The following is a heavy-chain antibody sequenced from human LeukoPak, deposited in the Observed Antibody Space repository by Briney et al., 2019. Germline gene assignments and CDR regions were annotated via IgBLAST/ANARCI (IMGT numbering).Heavy chain of an antibody. CDR2: INGDGSST. J-gene: IGHJ4*02. V-gene: IGHV3-74*03. Sequence: GGSLRLSCGATGVTICSYWMHWVRQAPGKGLVWVSRINGDGSSTTYADSVKGRFTISRDNAKNTLYLQMNSLRAEDTAVYYCAKGGTTVVDYWGQGTLVTVSS. CDR1: GVTICSYW. D-gene: IGHD4-23*01. CDR3: AKGGTTVVDY.